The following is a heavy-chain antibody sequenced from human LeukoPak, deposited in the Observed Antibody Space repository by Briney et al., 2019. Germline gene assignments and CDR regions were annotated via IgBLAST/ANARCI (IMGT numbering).Heavy chain of an antibody. Sequence: ASVKVSCKASGYTFTSYDMNWVRQATGQGLEWMGWMNPNSGNTGYAQKFQGRVTMTRNTSISTAYMELSSLRSEDTAVYYCARPTVRYSYGYLSYYYYGMDVWGQGTTVTVSS. V-gene: IGHV1-8*01. J-gene: IGHJ6*02. CDR2: MNPNSGNT. CDR3: ARPTVRYSYGYLSYYYYGMDV. D-gene: IGHD5-18*01. CDR1: GYTFTSYD.